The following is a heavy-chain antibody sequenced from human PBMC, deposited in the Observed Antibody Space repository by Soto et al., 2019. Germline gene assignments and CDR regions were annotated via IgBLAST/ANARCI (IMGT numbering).Heavy chain of an antibody. J-gene: IGHJ3*02. D-gene: IGHD2-15*01. Sequence: GVSLRLSCAASGFTFSSYWMSWVRQAPGKGLEWVANIKQDGSEKYYVDSVKGRFTISRDNAKNSLYLQMNSLRAEDTAVYYCANDCSGGSCYSGVYAFDIWGQGTMVTVSS. V-gene: IGHV3-7*01. CDR2: IKQDGSEK. CDR1: GFTFSSYW. CDR3: ANDCSGGSCYSGVYAFDI.